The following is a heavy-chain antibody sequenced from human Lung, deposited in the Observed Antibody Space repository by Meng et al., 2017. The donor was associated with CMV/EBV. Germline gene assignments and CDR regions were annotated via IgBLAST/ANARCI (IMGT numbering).Heavy chain of an antibody. CDR1: GGTVSGYG. CDR2: IIAILGMA. V-gene: IGHV1-69*10. Sequence: CTACGGTVSGYGHGWGGRADGQGLEWMGGIIAILGMANYGQKFQGRVTITADKSTSTAYMELSSLRSEDTAVYYCARDSRPFWFDPWGQGTLVTVSS. J-gene: IGHJ5*02. CDR3: ARDSRPFWFDP.